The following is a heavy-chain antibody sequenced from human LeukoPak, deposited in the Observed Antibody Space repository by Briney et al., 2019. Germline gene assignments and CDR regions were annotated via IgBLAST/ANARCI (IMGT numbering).Heavy chain of an antibody. Sequence: SVKVSCKASGGTFSSYAISWVRQAPGQGLEWMGGIIPIFGTANYAQKFQGRVTITADESTSTAYMELRSLRSDDTAVYYCARGFPPRLYYDSSGYYSYYFDYWGQGTLVTVSS. CDR1: GGTFSSYA. CDR2: IIPIFGTA. D-gene: IGHD3-22*01. V-gene: IGHV1-69*13. J-gene: IGHJ4*02. CDR3: ARGFPPRLYYDSSGYYSYYFDY.